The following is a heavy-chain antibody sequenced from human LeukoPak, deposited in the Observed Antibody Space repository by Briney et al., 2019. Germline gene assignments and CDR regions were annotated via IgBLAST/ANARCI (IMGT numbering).Heavy chain of an antibody. CDR1: GDSISSSNSY. V-gene: IGHV4-39*07. J-gene: IGHJ3*02. CDR3: ARDSKSTADAFDI. D-gene: IGHD5/OR15-5a*01. Sequence: SETLSLTCTVSGDSISSSNSYWGWIRQPPGKGLEWIGSIYYSGNTYYNASLKGRATISVDKSKNQLSLKVISVTAADTAMYYCARDSKSTADAFDIWGQGTMVTVSS. CDR2: IYYSGNT.